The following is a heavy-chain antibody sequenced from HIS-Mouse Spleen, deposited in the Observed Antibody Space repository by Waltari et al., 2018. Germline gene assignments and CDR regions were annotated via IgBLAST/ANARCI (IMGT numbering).Heavy chain of an antibody. D-gene: IGHD6-13*01. J-gene: IGHJ4*02. Sequence: EVQLVESGGGLVQPGGSLRLSCAASGFTVISKYMRWVRQAPGKGLEWVSVIYSGGSTYYADSVKGRFTISRDNSKNTLYLQMNSLRAEDTAVYYCARDIKAAACWGQGTLVTVSS. CDR1: GFTVISKY. V-gene: IGHV3-66*01. CDR2: IYSGGST. CDR3: ARDIKAAAC.